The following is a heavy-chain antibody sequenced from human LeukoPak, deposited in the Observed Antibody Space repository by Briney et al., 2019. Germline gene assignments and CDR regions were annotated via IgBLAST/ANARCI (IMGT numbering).Heavy chain of an antibody. V-gene: IGHV4-61*01. J-gene: IGHJ4*02. CDR3: ARDGAGMTGTGLDY. Sequence: SETLSLTCTVSGGSVSSGSYYGSWIRQPPGKGLEWIGYIYYSGSTNYNPSLKSRVTISVDTSKNQFSLKLSSVTAADTAVYYCARDGAGMTGTGLDYWGQGILATVSS. D-gene: IGHD3-9*01. CDR1: GGSVSSGSYY. CDR2: IYYSGST.